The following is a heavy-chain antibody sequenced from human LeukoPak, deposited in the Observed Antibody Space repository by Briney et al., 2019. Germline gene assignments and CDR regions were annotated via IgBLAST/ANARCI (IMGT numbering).Heavy chain of an antibody. CDR3: ARDLSSGWYDY. Sequence: GGSLRLSCAASGFTVSSNYMSWVRQAPGKGLEWVSVIYSGGSTYYADSVKGRFTISRDNSKNTLYLQMNSLRAEDTAVYYCARDLSSGWYDYWGQGTLVTVPS. CDR1: GFTVSSNY. D-gene: IGHD6-19*01. CDR2: IYSGGST. V-gene: IGHV3-66*02. J-gene: IGHJ4*02.